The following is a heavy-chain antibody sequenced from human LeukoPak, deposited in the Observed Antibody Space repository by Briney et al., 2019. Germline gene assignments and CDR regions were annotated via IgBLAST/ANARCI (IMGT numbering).Heavy chain of an antibody. CDR3: VRGSSTYYSYGMDV. Sequence: SETLSLTCTVSGGSISSSSYYWGWIRQPPGKGLEWIGSIYYSGSTYYNPSLKSRVTISVDTSKNQFSLKLSSVTAADTAVYYCVRGSSTYYSYGMDVWGQGTTVTVSS. CDR1: GGSISSSSYY. V-gene: IGHV4-39*01. CDR2: IYYSGST. D-gene: IGHD6-6*01. J-gene: IGHJ6*02.